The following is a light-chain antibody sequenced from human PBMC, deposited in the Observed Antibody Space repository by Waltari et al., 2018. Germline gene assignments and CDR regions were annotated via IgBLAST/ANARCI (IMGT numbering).Light chain of an antibody. CDR1: QSVSRY. CDR3: QKYVSLPAT. J-gene: IGKJ1*01. V-gene: IGKV3-20*01. Sequence: EIVLTQSPDTLSLSPGETATLPCRARQSVSRYLAWYQQKPGQAPRLLIYDASSRATGIPDRFSGSGSGTDFSLTISRLEPDDFAVYYCQKYVSLPATFGQGTKVEIK. CDR2: DAS.